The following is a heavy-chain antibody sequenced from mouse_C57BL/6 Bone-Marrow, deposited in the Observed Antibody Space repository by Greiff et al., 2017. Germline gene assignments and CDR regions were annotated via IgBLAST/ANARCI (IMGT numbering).Heavy chain of an antibody. D-gene: IGHD1-1*01. V-gene: IGHV3-6*01. Sequence: ESGPGLVKPSQSLSLTCSVTGYSITSGYYWNWIRQFPGNKLEWMGYIRYDGSNNYNQSLKNRNSITRDKSKNQFFLKLNSVTTEDTATYYCAREEDYYGSSYWVAYWGQGTLVTVSA. CDR1: GYSITSGYY. CDR3: AREEDYYGSSYWVAY. J-gene: IGHJ3*01. CDR2: IRYDGSN.